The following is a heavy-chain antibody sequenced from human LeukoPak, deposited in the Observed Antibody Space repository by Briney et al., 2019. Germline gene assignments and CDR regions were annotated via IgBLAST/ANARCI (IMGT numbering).Heavy chain of an antibody. V-gene: IGHV4-59*02. D-gene: IGHD3-3*01. J-gene: IGHJ3*02. CDR1: GGSVRGYY. Sequence: SETLSLTCGVSGGSVRGYYWSWIRQPPGKGLEWIGYIYYSGSTNYNPSLKSRVTISVDTSKNQFSLKLSSVTAADTAVYYCARDKAFNYDFWSGYYNDAFDIWGQGTMVTVSS. CDR2: IYYSGST. CDR3: ARDKAFNYDFWSGYYNDAFDI.